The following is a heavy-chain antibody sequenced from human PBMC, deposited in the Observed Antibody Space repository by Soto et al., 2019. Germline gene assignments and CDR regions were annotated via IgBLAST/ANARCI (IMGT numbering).Heavy chain of an antibody. Sequence: GASVKVSCKASGYTFTVYNMHWVRQAPGQGLEWMGWINPNSGGTNYAQKFQGRVTMTRDTSNSTAYMELSRLRSDDTAVYYCARGAVTTGPTYYYYGMDVWGQGTTVTVSS. CDR1: GYTFTVYN. CDR2: INPNSGGT. V-gene: IGHV1-2*02. J-gene: IGHJ6*02. CDR3: ARGAVTTGPTYYYYGMDV. D-gene: IGHD4-4*01.